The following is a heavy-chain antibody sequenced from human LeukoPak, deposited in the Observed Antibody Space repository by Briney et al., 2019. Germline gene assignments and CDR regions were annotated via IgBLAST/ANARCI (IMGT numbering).Heavy chain of an antibody. CDR3: AKETYYYDSSGYLGYYYGMDV. D-gene: IGHD3-22*01. J-gene: IGHJ6*02. Sequence: GSLRLSCAASGFTFSSYWMHWVRQAPGKGLVWVSRINSDGSSASYADSVRGRFTISRDNAKNSLYLQMNSLRAEDTAVYYCAKETYYYDSSGYLGYYYGMDVWGQGTTVTVSS. V-gene: IGHV3-74*01. CDR2: INSDGSSA. CDR1: GFTFSSYW.